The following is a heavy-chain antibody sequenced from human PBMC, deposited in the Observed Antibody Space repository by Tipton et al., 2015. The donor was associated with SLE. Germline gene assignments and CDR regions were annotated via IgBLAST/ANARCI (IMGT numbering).Heavy chain of an antibody. CDR3: ARAGRDDAFDI. D-gene: IGHD1-14*01. CDR1: GGSITSHY. CDR2: IYYSGST. Sequence: LSLTCTVSGGSITSHYWGWIRQPPGKGLEWIGYIYYSGSTNYNPSLKSRVTISVDTSKNLFSLKVNSVTAADTAVYYCARAGRDDAFDIWGQGTMVTVSS. V-gene: IGHV4-59*11. J-gene: IGHJ3*02.